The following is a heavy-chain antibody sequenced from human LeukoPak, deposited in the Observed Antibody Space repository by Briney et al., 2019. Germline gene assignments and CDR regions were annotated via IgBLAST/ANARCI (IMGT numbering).Heavy chain of an antibody. Sequence: ASVKVSCDASGYTFTSYYMHWVRQDPGQGLEWMGIINPSGGSTSYAQKLQGRVTMTTDTSTSTAYMELRSLRSDDTAVYYCAGAHYYGSGSLENWGQGTLVTVSS. CDR1: GYTFTSYY. J-gene: IGHJ4*02. D-gene: IGHD3-10*01. CDR3: AGAHYYGSGSLEN. V-gene: IGHV1-46*01. CDR2: INPSGGST.